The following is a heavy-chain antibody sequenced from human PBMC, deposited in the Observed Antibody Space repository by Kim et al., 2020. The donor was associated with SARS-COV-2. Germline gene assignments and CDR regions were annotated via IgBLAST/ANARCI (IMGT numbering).Heavy chain of an antibody. CDR3: ARSQWLDYWYFDL. D-gene: IGHD6-19*01. Sequence: SNPSLKRQVTISVDTSKNQFSLKLSSVTAADTAVYYCARSQWLDYWYFDLWGRVTLVTVSS. V-gene: IGHV4-59*01. J-gene: IGHJ2*01.